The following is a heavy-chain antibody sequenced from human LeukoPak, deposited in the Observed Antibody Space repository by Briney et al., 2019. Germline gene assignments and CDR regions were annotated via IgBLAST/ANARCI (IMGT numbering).Heavy chain of an antibody. V-gene: IGHV3-23*01. CDR3: AKGHSSTSWGFDY. CDR2: ISGSGGST. Sequence: PWGTLSLSCTASGFTFSSYGMSWVRQAPGKGLEWVSAISGSGGSTYYADPVKDRFTISRENSKNTLYLQMNRRRAEDAAVYYCAKGHSSTSWGFDYWGQGTLVTVSS. J-gene: IGHJ4*02. CDR1: GFTFSSYG. D-gene: IGHD2-2*01.